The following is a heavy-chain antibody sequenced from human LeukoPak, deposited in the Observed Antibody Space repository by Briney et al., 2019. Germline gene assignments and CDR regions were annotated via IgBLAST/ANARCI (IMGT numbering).Heavy chain of an antibody. V-gene: IGHV6-1*01. J-gene: IGHJ4*02. Sequence: SQTLSLTCAISGDSVSSNSAAWNWIRQSPSRGLEWLGRTYYRSKWYNDYAVSVKSRITINPDTSKNQFSLQLNSVTPEDTAVYYCARWYQRWYYDSSGYYGFDYWGQGTLVTVSS. D-gene: IGHD3-22*01. CDR1: GDSVSSNSAA. CDR3: ARWYQRWYYDSSGYYGFDY. CDR2: TYYRSKWYN.